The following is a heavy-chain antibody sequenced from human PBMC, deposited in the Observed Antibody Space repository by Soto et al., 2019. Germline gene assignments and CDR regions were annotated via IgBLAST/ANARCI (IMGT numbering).Heavy chain of an antibody. CDR1: GGSFSGYY. V-gene: IGHV4-34*01. Sequence: PSATLSLTCPVYGGSFSGYYWSWIRQPPGKGLEWIVEINHSGSTNYNPSLKSRVTISVHTSKNQFSLNLSSVTAADTAVYYCARARKGSGSDYYYHYGMDVWDKGTTVTVSS. CDR3: ARARKGSGSDYYYHYGMDV. CDR2: INHSGST. J-gene: IGHJ6*04. D-gene: IGHD3-3*01.